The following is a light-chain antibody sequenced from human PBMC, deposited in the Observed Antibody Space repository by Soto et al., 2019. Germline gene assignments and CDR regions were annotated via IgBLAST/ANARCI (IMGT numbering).Light chain of an antibody. CDR2: EVS. CDR1: SSDIGGYNY. V-gene: IGLV2-14*01. Sequence: QSALTQSASVSGAPGQSITISCTGTSSDIGGYNYVSWYQQHPDKAPKLMIFEVSNRPSGVSNRFSGSKSGNTASLTISGLLPEDEADYYCSSYTTSSPVAFGGGTKLPVL. J-gene: IGLJ2*01. CDR3: SSYTTSSPVA.